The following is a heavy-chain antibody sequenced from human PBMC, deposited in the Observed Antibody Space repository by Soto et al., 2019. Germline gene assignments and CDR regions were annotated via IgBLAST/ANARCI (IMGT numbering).Heavy chain of an antibody. D-gene: IGHD3-16*01. J-gene: IGHJ4*02. CDR2: IYSGGST. Sequence: EVQLVETGGRLIQSGGSLRLSCAASGFSVSNNYMSWVRQAPGKGLEWVSIIYSGGSTYYADSVKGRFTISRDDSKNAVYLQMNSLRAEDTAIYYCAGGFSNSGPRGSFDYWGQGPLVTVSS. CDR1: GFSVSNNY. CDR3: AGGFSNSGPRGSFDY. V-gene: IGHV3-53*02.